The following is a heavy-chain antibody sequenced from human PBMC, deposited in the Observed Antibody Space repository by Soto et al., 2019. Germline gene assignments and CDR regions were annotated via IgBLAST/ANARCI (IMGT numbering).Heavy chain of an antibody. CDR1: GGTFSSYP. CDR2: IIPILDIT. Sequence: HVQLVQSGAEVKKPGSSVKVSCKASGGTFSSYPISWVRQAPGQGLEWMGRIIPILDITDYAQKFQGRVTVTSDKSASTAYTELSSLGSDVTAVYYYATTPSTGTTSGYCFYYWGHGALVTVSS. D-gene: IGHD1-7*01. J-gene: IGHJ4*01. CDR3: ATTPSTGTTSGYCFYY. V-gene: IGHV1-69*02.